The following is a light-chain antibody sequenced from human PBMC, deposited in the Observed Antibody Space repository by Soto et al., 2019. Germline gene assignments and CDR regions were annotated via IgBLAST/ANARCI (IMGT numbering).Light chain of an antibody. CDR1: SSDVGSYNL. V-gene: IGLV2-23*02. CDR3: CSYAGSSTWV. Sequence: QSALTQPASVSGSPGQSITISCTGTSSDVGSYNLVSWYQQRPGKAPKLMIDEVSKRPSGVSNRFSGSKSGNTASLTISGLQADDEADYSCCSYAGSSTWVFGGGTQLTV. J-gene: IGLJ3*02. CDR2: EVS.